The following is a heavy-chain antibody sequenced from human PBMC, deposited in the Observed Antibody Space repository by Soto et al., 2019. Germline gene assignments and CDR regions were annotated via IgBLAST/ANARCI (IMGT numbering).Heavy chain of an antibody. CDR1: GDSMTSSSYY. CDR2: IYYSERTSYNSGST. D-gene: IGHD4-17*01. CDR3: ARGVIDYGDYDLDY. J-gene: IGHJ4*02. Sequence: PSETLSLTCTVSGDSMTSSSYYWGWIRQPPGKGLEWIGSIYYSERTSYNSGSTYYSPSLKSRVTISGDTSKSQFSLKLSSVTAADTAVYYCARGVIDYGDYDLDYWGQGTLVTVSS. V-gene: IGHV4-39*01.